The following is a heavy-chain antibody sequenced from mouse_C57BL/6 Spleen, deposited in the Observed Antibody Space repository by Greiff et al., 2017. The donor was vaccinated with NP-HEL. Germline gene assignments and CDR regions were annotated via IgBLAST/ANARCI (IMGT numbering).Heavy chain of an antibody. CDR1: GFTFSSYA. D-gene: IGHD2-5*01. Sequence: EVKLLESGGGLVKPGGSLKLSCAASGFTFSSYAMSWVRQTPEKRLEWVATISDGGSYTYYPDNVKGRFTISRDNAKNNLYLQMSHLKSEDTAMYYCARDKSNYGDYYAMDYWGQGTSVTVSS. V-gene: IGHV5-4*01. J-gene: IGHJ4*01. CDR2: ISDGGSYT. CDR3: ARDKSNYGDYYAMDY.